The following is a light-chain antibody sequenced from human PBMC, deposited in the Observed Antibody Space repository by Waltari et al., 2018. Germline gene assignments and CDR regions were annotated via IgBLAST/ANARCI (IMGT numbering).Light chain of an antibody. CDR2: AAS. J-gene: IGKJ2*01. CDR3: QQSYSTPHT. Sequence: DIQMTQSPSSLSASVGDRVTITCRASQSISSHLNWYQQKPGKAPKLLIYAASSLQSGVPSRFSGSESGTDFTLTISSLQPEDFATFYCQQSYSTPHTFGQGTKLEI. CDR1: QSISSH. V-gene: IGKV1-39*01.